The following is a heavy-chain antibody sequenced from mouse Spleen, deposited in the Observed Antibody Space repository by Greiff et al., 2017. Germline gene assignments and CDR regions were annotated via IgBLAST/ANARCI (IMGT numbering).Heavy chain of an antibody. V-gene: IGHV5-16*01. CDR2: INYDGSST. J-gene: IGHJ4*01. CDR3: ARGGYYGGYAMDY. CDR1: GFTFSDYY. D-gene: IGHD2-3*01. Sequence: EVMLVESEGGLVQPGSSMKLSCTASGFTFSDYYMAWVRQVPEKGLEWVANINYDGSSTYYLDSLKSRFIISRDNAKNILYLQMSSLKSEDTATYYCARGGYYGGYAMDYWGQGTSVTVSS.